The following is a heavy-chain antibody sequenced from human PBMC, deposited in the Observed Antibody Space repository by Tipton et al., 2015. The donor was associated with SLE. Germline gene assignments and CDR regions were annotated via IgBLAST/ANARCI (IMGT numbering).Heavy chain of an antibody. Sequence: TLSLTCTVSGGSISSGGYYWSWIRQHPGKGLEWIGHIYYSGGTYYNPSLKSRVNISVDTSKNQFSLKLNSVTAADTAVYYCAIDYDGNHRAFDIWGQGTMVTVSS. CDR3: AIDYDGNHRAFDI. J-gene: IGHJ3*02. CDR1: GGSISSGGYY. CDR2: IYYSGGT. V-gene: IGHV4-31*03. D-gene: IGHD3-22*01.